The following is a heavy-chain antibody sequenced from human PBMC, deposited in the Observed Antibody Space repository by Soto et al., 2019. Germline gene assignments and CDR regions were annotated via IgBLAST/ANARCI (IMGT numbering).Heavy chain of an antibody. CDR2: ISGSGGST. CDR1: GFTFSSYA. V-gene: IGHV3-23*01. D-gene: IGHD3-10*01. Sequence: GGSMRLSCAASGFTFSSYAMSWVRQAPGKGLEWVSAISGSGGSTYYADSVKGRFTISRDNSKNTLYLQMNSLRAEDTAVYYCAKDRGPENYFDYWGQGTLVTVSS. J-gene: IGHJ4*02. CDR3: AKDRGPENYFDY.